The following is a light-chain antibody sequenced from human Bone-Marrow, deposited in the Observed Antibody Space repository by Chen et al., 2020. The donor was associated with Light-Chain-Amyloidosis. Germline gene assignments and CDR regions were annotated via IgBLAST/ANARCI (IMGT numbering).Light chain of an antibody. V-gene: IGKV3-11*01. CDR2: DAA. J-gene: IGKJ1*01. Sequence: EIVLTQSPATLSVSPGDRATLSCRARQSVSKYLAWYQQKPGQAPRLIIDDAANRATGVPARFSGSGYGTDFTLSISSLEPEDFAVYYCQQRSKWPPTFGQGTKVEIK. CDR3: QQRSKWPPT. CDR1: QSVSKY.